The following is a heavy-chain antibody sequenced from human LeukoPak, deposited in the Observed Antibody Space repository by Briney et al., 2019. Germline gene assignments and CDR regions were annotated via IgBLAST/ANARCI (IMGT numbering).Heavy chain of an antibody. CDR3: ARGRYSSGWYDSIPPHY. D-gene: IGHD6-19*01. CDR1: GFTFNTYA. J-gene: IGHJ4*02. CDR2: ISSDGSNK. V-gene: IGHV3-30-3*01. Sequence: PGGSLRLSCAASGFTFNTYAMHWVRQAPGKGLEWVAVISSDGSNKYYEDSVKGRFTISRDTSRYMLYLQMNSLRPEDTAIYYCARGRYSSGWYDSIPPHYWGQGTLVTVSS.